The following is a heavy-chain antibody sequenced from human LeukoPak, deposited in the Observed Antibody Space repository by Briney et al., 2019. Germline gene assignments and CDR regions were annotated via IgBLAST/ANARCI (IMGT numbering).Heavy chain of an antibody. V-gene: IGHV4-39*01. D-gene: IGHD6-13*01. CDR1: GGSISSSSYY. CDR2: IYYSGST. CDR3: AGELVPLESIDY. Sequence: PSETLSLTCTVSGGSISSSSYYWGWIRQPPGKGLEWIGSIYYSGSTYYNPSLKSRVTISVDTSKNQFSLKLSSVTAADTAVYYCAGELVPLESIDYWGQGTLVTVSS. J-gene: IGHJ4*02.